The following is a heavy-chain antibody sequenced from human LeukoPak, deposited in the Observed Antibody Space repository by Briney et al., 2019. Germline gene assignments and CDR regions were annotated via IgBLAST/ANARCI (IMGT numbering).Heavy chain of an antibody. V-gene: IGHV3-30*02. D-gene: IGHD3-3*01. CDR2: IRYDGSNK. J-gene: IGHJ4*02. CDR3: ARDSYDFWSGYPHYFDY. Sequence: GGSLRLSCAASGFTFSSYGMHWVRQAPGKGLEWVAFIRYDGSNKYYADSVKGRFTISRDNAKNSLYLQMNSLRAEDTAVYYCARDSYDFWSGYPHYFDYWGQGTLVTVSS. CDR1: GFTFSSYG.